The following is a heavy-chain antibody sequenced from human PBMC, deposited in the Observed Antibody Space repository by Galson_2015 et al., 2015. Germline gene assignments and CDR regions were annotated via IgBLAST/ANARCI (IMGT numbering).Heavy chain of an antibody. CDR1: GFTFGNYA. V-gene: IGHV3-23*01. Sequence: SLRLSCAASGFTFGNYAMNWVRQAPGKGLGWVSTISDSGGTTYYADSVKGRFTISRDNPKNTLFLLMNSLRADDTAVYYCPKDGSSWYGSGCFDPWGQGTLVTVSS. CDR3: PKDGSSWYGSGCFDP. CDR2: ISDSGGTT. D-gene: IGHD6-13*01. J-gene: IGHJ5*02.